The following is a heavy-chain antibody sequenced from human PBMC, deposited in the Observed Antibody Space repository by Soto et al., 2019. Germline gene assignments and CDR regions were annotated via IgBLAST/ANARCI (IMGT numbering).Heavy chain of an antibody. CDR3: ARGRASGSYFLLDY. Sequence: ASVKVSCKASGNTFTSYDINWVRQATGHGLEWMGWINPNSGNIGYAQKFQGRVTMTRDTAIRTAYMEVSRLRSDDTAVYYCARGRASGSYFLLDYWGQGTLVTVSS. CDR1: GNTFTSYD. V-gene: IGHV1-8*01. J-gene: IGHJ4*02. D-gene: IGHD3-10*01. CDR2: INPNSGNI.